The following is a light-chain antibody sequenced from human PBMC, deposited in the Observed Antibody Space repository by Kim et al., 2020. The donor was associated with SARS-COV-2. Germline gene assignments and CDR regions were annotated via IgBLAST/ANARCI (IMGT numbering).Light chain of an antibody. CDR2: AAS. J-gene: IGKJ2*01. CDR3: QQSYTTPVYT. Sequence: ASVGDRVTINCRTSENIYSYLNWYQQKPGNAPKLLIYAASRLQSGVPSRCSGSGSGTEFTLNIINLQPDDFATYYCQQSYTTPVYTFGQGTKLEI. CDR1: ENIYSY. V-gene: IGKV1-39*01.